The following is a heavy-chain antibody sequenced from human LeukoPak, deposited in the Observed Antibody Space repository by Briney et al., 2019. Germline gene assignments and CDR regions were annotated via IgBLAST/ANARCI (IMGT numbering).Heavy chain of an antibody. CDR1: GFTFSSYG. J-gene: IGHJ4*02. V-gene: IGHV3-30*03. D-gene: IGHD6-19*01. CDR3: ARDRLLGWYGPFWDY. Sequence: GGSLRLSCAASGFTFSSYGMHWVRQAPGKGLEWVAVISYDGSNKYYADSVKGRFTISRDNPKNTLYLQMNSLRAEDTAVYYCARDRLLGWYGPFWDYWGQGTLVTVSS. CDR2: ISYDGSNK.